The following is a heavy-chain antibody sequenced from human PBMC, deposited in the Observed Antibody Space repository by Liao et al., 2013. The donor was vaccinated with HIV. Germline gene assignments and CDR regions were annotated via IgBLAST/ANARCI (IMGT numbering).Heavy chain of an antibody. CDR2: IYYNGGT. V-gene: IGHV4-59*01. J-gene: IGHJ6*03. CDR3: AGSGNYYSPYFYYMDV. D-gene: IGHD1-26*01. Sequence: QVQLQESGSGLVKPSETLSLTCTVSHGSISSYYWSWIRQPPGKGLEWIGYIYYNGGTDYNPSLKSRVLLSVDTSKNQFSLRLSSVTAADTAVYYCAGSGNYYSPYFYYMDVWGKGTTVTVSS. CDR1: HGSISSYY.